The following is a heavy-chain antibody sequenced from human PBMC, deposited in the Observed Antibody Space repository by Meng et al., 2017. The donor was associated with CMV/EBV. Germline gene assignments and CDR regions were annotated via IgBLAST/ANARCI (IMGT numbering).Heavy chain of an antibody. V-gene: IGHV4-34*01. CDR1: GGSFSGYY. CDR3: ARGLPHYDILTA. Sequence: SETLSLTCAVYGGSFSGYYWSWIRQPPGKGLEWIGEINHSGSTNYNPSLKSRVTISVDTSKNQFSLKLSSVTAADTAAYYCARGLPHYDILTAWGQGTLVTVSS. D-gene: IGHD3-9*01. CDR2: INHSGST. J-gene: IGHJ5*02.